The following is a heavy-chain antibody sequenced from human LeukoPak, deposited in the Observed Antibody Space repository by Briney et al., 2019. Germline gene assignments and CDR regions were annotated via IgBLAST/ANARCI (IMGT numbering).Heavy chain of an antibody. D-gene: IGHD6-13*01. J-gene: IGHJ5*02. CDR2: INPNSGGT. Sequence: GASVKVSCKASGYTFTGYYMHWVRQAPGQGLEWMGWINPNSGGTNYAQKFQGRVTMTRDTSISTAYMELSRLRSDDTAVYYCARHLAAAGNWFDPWGQGTLVTVSS. V-gene: IGHV1-2*02. CDR3: ARHLAAAGNWFDP. CDR1: GYTFTGYY.